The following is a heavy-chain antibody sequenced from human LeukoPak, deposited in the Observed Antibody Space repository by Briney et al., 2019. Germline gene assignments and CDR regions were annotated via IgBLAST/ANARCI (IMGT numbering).Heavy chain of an antibody. CDR1: GFTFDDYA. CDR3: AREERLRLGDYFWGSSRSNVYYYYYMDV. V-gene: IGHV3-9*01. CDR2: VSWNSGSI. Sequence: PGRSLRLSCAASGFTFDDYAMHWVRQAPGKGLEWVSGVSWNSGSIGYADSVKGRFTISRDNAKNSLYLQMNSLRAEDTAVYYCAREERLRLGDYFWGSSRSNVYYYYYMDVWGKGTTVTVSS. D-gene: IGHD3-16*01. J-gene: IGHJ6*03.